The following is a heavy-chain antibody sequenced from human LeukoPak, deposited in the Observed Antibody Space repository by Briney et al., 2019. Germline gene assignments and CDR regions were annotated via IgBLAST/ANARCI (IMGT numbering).Heavy chain of an antibody. D-gene: IGHD6-19*01. Sequence: GGSLRLSCAASGFTVSSNYMSWVRQAPGKGLEWVSVIYSGGSTYYGDSVKGRFTISRHNSKNTLYLQMNSLRAEDTAVYYCARGPPRLSIAVAGTRRGLPKSPLDYWGQGTLVTVSS. CDR2: IYSGGST. V-gene: IGHV3-53*04. J-gene: IGHJ4*02. CDR1: GFTVSSNY. CDR3: ARGPPRLSIAVAGTRRGLPKSPLDY.